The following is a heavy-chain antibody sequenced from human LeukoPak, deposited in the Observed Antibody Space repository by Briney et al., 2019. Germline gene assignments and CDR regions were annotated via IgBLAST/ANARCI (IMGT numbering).Heavy chain of an antibody. Sequence: GGSLRLSCAASGFTFSSYDMHWVRQATGKGLEWVSAIDTVGDTYYPGSVKGRFTISRENAKNSLYLQMNSLRAGDTAVYYCARVLTVRSGGYDAFDIWGQGTMVTVSS. V-gene: IGHV3-13*01. J-gene: IGHJ3*02. CDR2: IDTVGDT. CDR1: GFTFSSYD. D-gene: IGHD6-25*01. CDR3: ARVLTVRSGGYDAFDI.